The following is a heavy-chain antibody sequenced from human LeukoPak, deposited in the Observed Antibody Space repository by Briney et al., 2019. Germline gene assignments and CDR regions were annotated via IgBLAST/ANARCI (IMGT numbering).Heavy chain of an antibody. V-gene: IGHV3-7*01. CDR3: ARGPPNSGGFLNY. Sequence: PGGSLRLSCAVSGFTFSSYWMSWVRQAPGKGLEWVANIKQDGSEKYYVDSVKGRFTISRDNAKNSLSLQMNSLRAEDTAVYYCARGPPNSGGFLNYWGQGTLVTVSS. J-gene: IGHJ4*02. CDR1: GFTFSSYW. D-gene: IGHD1-1*01. CDR2: IKQDGSEK.